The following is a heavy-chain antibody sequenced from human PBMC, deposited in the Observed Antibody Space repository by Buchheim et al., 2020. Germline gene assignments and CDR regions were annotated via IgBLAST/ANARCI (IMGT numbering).Heavy chain of an antibody. CDR3: AKDRNWGSTFFDY. CDR2: ISGSGGST. D-gene: IGHD7-27*01. J-gene: IGHJ4*02. CDR1: GFSISSYA. Sequence: EVQLLESGGGLVQPGGSLRLSCAASGFSISSYAKSWVRQAPGKGLEWVSTISGSGGSTFYADSVKGRFTISRDNSKNTLYLQMNSLRAEDTAVYYCAKDRNWGSTFFDYWGQGTL. V-gene: IGHV3-23*01.